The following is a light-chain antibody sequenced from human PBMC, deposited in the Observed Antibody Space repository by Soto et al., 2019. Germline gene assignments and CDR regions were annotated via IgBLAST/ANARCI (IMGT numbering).Light chain of an antibody. J-gene: IGKJ1*01. V-gene: IGKV1-5*03. CDR2: KAS. Sequence: DIQMTQSPSILSASVGDWVTITCRASQSSTIWLAWYQQKPGKAPKLLIFKASTLESGVPSRFSGSGSGTEFTLTISSLQPDDFATYYCQQYNSYSRTFGQGTKVEIK. CDR1: QSSTIW. CDR3: QQYNSYSRT.